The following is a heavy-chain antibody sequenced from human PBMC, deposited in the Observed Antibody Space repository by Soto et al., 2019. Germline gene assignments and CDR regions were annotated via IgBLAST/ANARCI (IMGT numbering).Heavy chain of an antibody. V-gene: IGHV3-48*03. CDR1: GFTFSSYE. J-gene: IGHJ4*02. Sequence: EVQLVESGGGLVQPGGSLRLSCAASGFTFSSYEMNWVRQAPGKGLEWVSYISSSGSTIYYADSVKGRFTISRDNAKNSLYLQMNSLRAEDTAVYYCARDRGGSYLGGYFDYWGQGTLVTVSS. CDR3: ARDRGGSYLGGYFDY. D-gene: IGHD1-26*01. CDR2: ISSSGSTI.